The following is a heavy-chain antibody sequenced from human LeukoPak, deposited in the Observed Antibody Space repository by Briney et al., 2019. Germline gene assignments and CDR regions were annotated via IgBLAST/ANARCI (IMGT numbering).Heavy chain of an antibody. Sequence: GGSLRLSCSVSGFTFSSYTMHWVRQAPGKGLEYVSSININGGRTYYADSVKGRFTISRDNSKNMLYLQMSSLRTEDTAVYYCVKDKWIDHWGQGTLVTVSS. V-gene: IGHV3-64D*09. CDR1: GFTFSSYT. CDR2: ININGGRT. D-gene: IGHD2-8*01. J-gene: IGHJ4*02. CDR3: VKDKWIDH.